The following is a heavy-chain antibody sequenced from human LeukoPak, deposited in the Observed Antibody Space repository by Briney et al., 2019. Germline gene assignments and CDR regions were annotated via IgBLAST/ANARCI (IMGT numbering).Heavy chain of an antibody. CDR3: AREEGLDCGGDCYYFDY. J-gene: IGHJ4*02. D-gene: IGHD2-21*01. V-gene: IGHV4-38-2*02. Sequence: SETLSLTCTVSGYSISSGYYWGWIRQPPGKGLEWIGSIYHSGSTYYNPSLKSRVTISVDTSKNQFSLKLSSVTAADTAVYYCAREEGLDCGGDCYYFDYWGQGTLVTVSS. CDR2: IYHSGST. CDR1: GYSISSGYY.